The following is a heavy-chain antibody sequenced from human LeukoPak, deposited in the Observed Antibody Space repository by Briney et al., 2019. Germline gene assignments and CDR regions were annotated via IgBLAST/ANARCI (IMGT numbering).Heavy chain of an antibody. CDR2: IYWNSDRI. CDR1: GFTLKDYA. Sequence: GRSLRLSCAASGFTLKDYAMHWVRQAPGKGLEWVSGIYWNSDRIDYADSVKGRFTISRDNSKNTLYLQMNSLRAEDTAVYYCASPKWYQQLVDSFDYWGQGTLVTVSS. J-gene: IGHJ4*02. CDR3: ASPKWYQQLVDSFDY. D-gene: IGHD6-13*01. V-gene: IGHV3-9*01.